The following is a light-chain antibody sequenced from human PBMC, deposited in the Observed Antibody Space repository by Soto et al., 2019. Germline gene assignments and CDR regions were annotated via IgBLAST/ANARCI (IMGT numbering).Light chain of an antibody. CDR1: SGINVGTYR. J-gene: IGLJ2*01. V-gene: IGLV5-45*03. CDR3: LIWHSSAVV. Sequence: QPVLTQPSSPSASPGASASLTCTLRSGINVGTYRIYWYQQKPGSPPQYLLRYKSDSDKQQGSGVPSRFSGSKDASANAGILHISGLQSEDEADYYCLIWHSSAVVFGGGTPLTVL. CDR2: YKSDSDK.